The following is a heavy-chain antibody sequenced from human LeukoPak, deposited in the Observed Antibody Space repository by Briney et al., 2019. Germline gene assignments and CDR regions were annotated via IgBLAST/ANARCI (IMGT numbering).Heavy chain of an antibody. D-gene: IGHD5-24*01. CDR3: ARSEVAQEMATITGKFDY. J-gene: IGHJ4*02. CDR1: GGTFSSYA. V-gene: IGHV1-69*05. CDR2: IIPIFGTA. Sequence: ASVKVSCKASGGTFSSYAISWVRQAPGQGLEWMGGIIPIFGTANYAQKFQGRVTITTDESTSTAYMELSSPRSEDTAVYYCARSEVAQEMATITGKFDYWGQGTLVTVSS.